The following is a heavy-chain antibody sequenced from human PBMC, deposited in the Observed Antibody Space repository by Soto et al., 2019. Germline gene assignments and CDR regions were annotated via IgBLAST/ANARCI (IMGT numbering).Heavy chain of an antibody. CDR3: ARGVDYGSGSYPGPFDY. J-gene: IGHJ4*02. D-gene: IGHD3-10*01. V-gene: IGHV4-39*01. Sequence: ETLSLTCTVSGGSISSSSYYWGWIRQPPGKGLEWIGSIYYSGSTYYNPSLKSRVTISVDTSKNQFSLKLSSVTAADTAVYYCARGVDYGSGSYPGPFDYWGQGTLVTVSS. CDR1: GGSISSSSYY. CDR2: IYYSGST.